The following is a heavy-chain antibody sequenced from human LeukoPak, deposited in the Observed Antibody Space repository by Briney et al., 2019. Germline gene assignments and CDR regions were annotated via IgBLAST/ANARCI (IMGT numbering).Heavy chain of an antibody. D-gene: IGHD1-26*01. CDR3: TTRGASGSFNFDY. Sequence: GGSLRLSCAASGFTFSNAWMSWVRQAPGKGLEWVGRIKSKTDGGTTDYAAPVKGRFTISRDDSKNTLYLQMNSLKTEDTAVYYCTTRGASGSFNFDYWGQGTLVTVSS. CDR1: GFTFSNAW. CDR2: IKSKTDGGTT. J-gene: IGHJ4*02. V-gene: IGHV3-15*01.